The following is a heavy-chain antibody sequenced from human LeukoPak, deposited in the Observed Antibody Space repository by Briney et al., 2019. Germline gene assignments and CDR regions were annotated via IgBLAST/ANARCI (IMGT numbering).Heavy chain of an antibody. CDR2: ISSSSSYI. Sequence: GGSLRLSCAASGFTFSSYSMNWVRQAPGKGLEWVSSISSSSSYIYYADSVKGRFTISRDNAKNSLYLQMNSLRAEDTAVYYCARDPTWGAAAPYRWFDPWGQGTLVTVSS. CDR1: GFTFSSYS. CDR3: ARDPTWGAAAPYRWFDP. D-gene: IGHD6-13*01. J-gene: IGHJ5*02. V-gene: IGHV3-21*01.